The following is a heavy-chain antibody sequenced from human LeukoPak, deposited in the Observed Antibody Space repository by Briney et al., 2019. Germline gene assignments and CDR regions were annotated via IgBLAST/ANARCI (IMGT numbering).Heavy chain of an antibody. V-gene: IGHV3-21*01. D-gene: IGHD3-10*01. CDR2: ISSSSYI. J-gene: IGHJ6*03. CDR3: ARDFGSGSYNYYMDV. CDR1: GFTFSSYS. Sequence: PGGSLRLSCAASGFTFSSYSMNWVPQAPGKGLEWVSSISSSSYIYYADSVKGRFTISRDNAKNSLYLQMNSLRAEDTAVYYCARDFGSGSYNYYMDVWGKGTTVTVSS.